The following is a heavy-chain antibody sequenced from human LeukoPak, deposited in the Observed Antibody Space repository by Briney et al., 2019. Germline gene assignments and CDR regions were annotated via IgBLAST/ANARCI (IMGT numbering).Heavy chain of an antibody. D-gene: IGHD3-10*01. CDR2: ISYDGSNK. CDR1: GFIFGSYA. J-gene: IGHJ4*02. Sequence: PGGSLRLSCAGSGFIFGSYAMHWVRQAPGKGLEWVAVISYDGSNKYYADSVKGRFTISRDNSKNTLYLQMNSLRTEDTAVYYCAFRGGRLDYYFDYWGQGTLVTVSS. V-gene: IGHV3-30*04. CDR3: AFRGGRLDYYFDY.